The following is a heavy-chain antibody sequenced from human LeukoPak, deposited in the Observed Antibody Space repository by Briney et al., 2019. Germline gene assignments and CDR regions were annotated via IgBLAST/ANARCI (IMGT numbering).Heavy chain of an antibody. CDR3: ARDPVYCSSTSCREYFQH. V-gene: IGHV1-69*04. D-gene: IGHD2-2*01. CDR1: GGTFSSYT. J-gene: IGHJ1*01. CDR2: IIPILGIA. Sequence: SVKVSCKSSGGTFSSYTISWVRQAPGQGLEWMGRIIPILGIANYAQKFQGRVTITADKSTSTAYMELSSLRSEDTAVYYCARDPVYCSSTSCREYFQHWGQGTLVTVSS.